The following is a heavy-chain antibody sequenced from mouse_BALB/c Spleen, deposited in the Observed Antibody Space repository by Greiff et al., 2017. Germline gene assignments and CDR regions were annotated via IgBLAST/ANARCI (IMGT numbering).Heavy chain of an antibody. V-gene: IGHV3-8*02. CDR1: GYSFTSCY. J-gene: IGHJ2*01. D-gene: IGHD1-2*01. Sequence: DVKLQESGPSLVKPSQTLSLTCSVSGYSFTSCYLNWVRQFPGNRLEFMGYISDSGSNYYNPSLNSRITITRDTSTNQYYLQLNTVTTEDTATYYGARSVHYYGWGYFDYWGQGTTLTVSS. CDR3: ARSVHYYGWGYFDY. CDR2: ISDSGSN.